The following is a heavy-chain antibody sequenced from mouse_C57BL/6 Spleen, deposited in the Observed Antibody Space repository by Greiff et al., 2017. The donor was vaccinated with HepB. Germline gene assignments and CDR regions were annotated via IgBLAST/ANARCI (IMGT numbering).Heavy chain of an antibody. D-gene: IGHD1-1*01. CDR3: TGGVYGWFAY. CDR2: INPNNGGT. V-gene: IGHV1-22*01. J-gene: IGHJ3*01. CDR1: GYTFTDYN. Sequence: VQLQQPGPELVKPGASVKLSCKASGYTFTDYNMHWVKQSHGKSLEWIGYINPNNGGTSYNQKFKGKATLTVNKSSSTAYMELSSLTSEDSAVYCCTGGVYGWFAYWGKGTMVTVSA.